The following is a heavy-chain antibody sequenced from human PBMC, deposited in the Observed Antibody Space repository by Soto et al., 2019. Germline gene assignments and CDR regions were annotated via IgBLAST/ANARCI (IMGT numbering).Heavy chain of an antibody. Sequence: QVQLQESGPGLVKPSETLSLTCTVSGGSISSYYWSWIRQPPGKGLEWIGYIYYSGSTNYNPSLKSRGTISVDTSKNQFSLKLSSVTAADTAVYYCATLAGGHAFDIWGQGTMVTVSS. CDR1: GGSISSYY. J-gene: IGHJ3*02. V-gene: IGHV4-59*08. CDR2: IYYSGST. CDR3: ATLAGGHAFDI. D-gene: IGHD3-10*01.